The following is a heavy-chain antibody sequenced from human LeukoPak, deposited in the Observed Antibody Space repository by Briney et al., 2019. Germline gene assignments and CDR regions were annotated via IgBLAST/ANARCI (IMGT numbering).Heavy chain of an antibody. CDR3: ARAYKSWLPDY. Sequence: MSSETLSLTCTVSGGSISSYYWSWIRQPPGKGLGWIGYIYYSGSTNYNPSLKSRVTISVDTSKNQFSLKLSSVTAADTAVYYCARAYKSWLPDYWGQGTLVTVSS. CDR2: IYYSGST. J-gene: IGHJ4*02. CDR1: GGSISSYY. D-gene: IGHD5-24*01. V-gene: IGHV4-59*01.